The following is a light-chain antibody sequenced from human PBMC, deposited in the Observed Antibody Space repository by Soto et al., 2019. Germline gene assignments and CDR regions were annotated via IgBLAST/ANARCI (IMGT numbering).Light chain of an antibody. V-gene: IGKV3-11*01. CDR2: DAS. CDR3: QQRSSWPIT. J-gene: IGKJ5*01. CDR1: QSVTSY. Sequence: EIVLTQSPATLSLSPGERATIYCRASQSVTSYLAWYQQRPGQAPRILIYDASRRATGIPARFSGSGSGADCTLTISTLEPEDVAVYYCQQRSSWPITLGQGTRLEIK.